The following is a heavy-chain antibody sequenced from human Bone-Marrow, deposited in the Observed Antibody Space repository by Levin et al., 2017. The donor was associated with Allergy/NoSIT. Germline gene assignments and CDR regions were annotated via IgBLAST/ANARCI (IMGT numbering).Heavy chain of an antibody. CDR1: GFTFNSYG. Sequence: GESLKISCSASGFTFNSYGMHWVRQAPGKGLEWVALISYDRTNEDYSDSVKGRFAISRDNSRNTLYLQMNNLRAGDTAVYYCAKDLRGRLNYGDYLIGYYYYGVDVWGQGTTVTVSS. CDR3: AKDLRGRLNYGDYLIGYYYYGVDV. J-gene: IGHJ6*02. CDR2: ISYDRTNE. V-gene: IGHV3-30*18. D-gene: IGHD4-17*01.